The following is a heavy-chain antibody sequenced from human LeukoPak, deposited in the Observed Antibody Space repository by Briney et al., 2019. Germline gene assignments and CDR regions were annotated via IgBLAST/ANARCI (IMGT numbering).Heavy chain of an antibody. J-gene: IGHJ4*02. CDR2: IYHSGSP. D-gene: IGHD6-19*01. V-gene: IGHV4-38-2*02. CDR1: GYSIRSGYY. CDR3: SGGQWLGGGVDY. Sequence: PSETLSLTCTVSGYSIRSGYYWGWIRQPPGKGLEWIGTIYHSGSPYYNSSLKSRVTISVDTSNNQFSLNLSSLTAADTAVYYCSGGQWLGGGVDYWGQGTLVTVSS.